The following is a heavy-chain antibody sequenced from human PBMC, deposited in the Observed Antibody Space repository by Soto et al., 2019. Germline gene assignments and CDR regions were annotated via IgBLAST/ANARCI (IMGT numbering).Heavy chain of an antibody. J-gene: IGHJ5*02. V-gene: IGHV1-18*01. CDR2: ISAYIVNT. CDR3: ATGIAAAGTWFDP. CDR1: GYTFTSYG. Sequence: ASVKVSCKASGYTFTSYGISWVRQAPGQGLEWMGWISAYIVNTNYAQKLQGRVTMTTDPSTSTPYMGLRSLSFDDTAVYYCATGIAAAGTWFDPWGQGTLVTVSS. D-gene: IGHD6-13*01.